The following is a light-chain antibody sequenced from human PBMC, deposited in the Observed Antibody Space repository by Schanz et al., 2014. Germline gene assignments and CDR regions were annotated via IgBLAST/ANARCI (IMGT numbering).Light chain of an antibody. CDR1: SGSVSTSYY. CDR2: NTN. J-gene: IGLJ2*01. CDR3: VLYMGSGISI. Sequence: QTVVTQEPSFSVSPGGTVTLTCGLSSGSVSTSYYPSWYQQTPGQAPRTLIYNTNTRSSGVPDRFSGSILGNKAALTITGAQXDDESDYYCVLYMGSGISIFGGGTKLTVL. V-gene: IGLV8-61*01.